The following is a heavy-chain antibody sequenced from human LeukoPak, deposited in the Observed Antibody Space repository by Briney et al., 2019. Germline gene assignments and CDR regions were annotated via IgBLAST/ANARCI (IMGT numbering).Heavy chain of an antibody. Sequence: SETLSLTCAVYGGSFSGYYWSWIRQPPGKGLEWTGEINHSGSTNYNPSLKSRVTISVDTSKNQFSLKLSSVTAADTAVYYCARDGPIGVYYWGQGTLVTVSS. CDR1: GGSFSGYY. CDR3: ARDGPIGVYY. V-gene: IGHV4-34*01. D-gene: IGHD3-16*01. CDR2: INHSGST. J-gene: IGHJ4*02.